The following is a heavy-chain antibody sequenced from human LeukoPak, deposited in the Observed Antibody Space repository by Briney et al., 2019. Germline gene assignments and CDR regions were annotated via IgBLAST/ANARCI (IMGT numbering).Heavy chain of an antibody. D-gene: IGHD6-19*01. CDR2: ISSSSSYI. Sequence: GGSLRLSCAASGFTFRSYSMNWVRQAPGKGLGWVSSISSSSSYIYYADSVKGRFTISRDNAKNSLYLQMDSLRAEDTAVYYCARGVAGLDYWGQGTLVTVSS. CDR3: ARGVAGLDY. J-gene: IGHJ4*02. CDR1: GFTFRSYS. V-gene: IGHV3-21*01.